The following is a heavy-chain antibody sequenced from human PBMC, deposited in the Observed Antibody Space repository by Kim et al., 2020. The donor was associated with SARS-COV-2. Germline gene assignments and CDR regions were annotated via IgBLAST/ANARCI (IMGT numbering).Heavy chain of an antibody. CDR3: AGDTNSGSYPY. V-gene: IGHV3-7*01. D-gene: IGHD1-26*01. Sequence: GGSLRLSCAASGFTFSSDWMTWVRQAPGKGLEWVANINEDGSAEYYADSVKGRFTISRDNAKNSLFLHMSSLRVEDTALYYCAGDTNSGSYPYWGQGTLVTVSS. CDR1: GFTFSSDW. J-gene: IGHJ4*02. CDR2: INEDGSAE.